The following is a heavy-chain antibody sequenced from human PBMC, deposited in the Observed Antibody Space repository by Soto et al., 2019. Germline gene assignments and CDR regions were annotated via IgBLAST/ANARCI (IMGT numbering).Heavy chain of an antibody. V-gene: IGHV4-59*01. CDR3: ARTLPNRQLFDS. J-gene: IGHJ4*02. D-gene: IGHD1-1*01. CDR2: ISDSGST. Sequence: PSETLSLTCTVSGGFISSYYWSWIRQPPGKGLEWIGYISDSGSTNYNPSLKSRVTISVDTSKKQFSLRLSSVTAADTAVYYCARTLPNRQLFDSWSQGTLVTVSS. CDR1: GGFISSYY.